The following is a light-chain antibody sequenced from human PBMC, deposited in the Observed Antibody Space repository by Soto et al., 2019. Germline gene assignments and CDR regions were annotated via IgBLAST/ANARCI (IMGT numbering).Light chain of an antibody. CDR1: NIGIKS. CDR3: QVWDSSSDRDVV. Sequence: SYELTQPPSVSGAPGKTASITCGGNNIGIKSVHWYQQKPGQAPVLVIYYDSDRPSGIPERFSGSNSGNTATLTISRVDAGDEADSYCQVWDSSSDRDVVFGGGTKGTFL. V-gene: IGLV3-21*04. J-gene: IGLJ2*01. CDR2: YDS.